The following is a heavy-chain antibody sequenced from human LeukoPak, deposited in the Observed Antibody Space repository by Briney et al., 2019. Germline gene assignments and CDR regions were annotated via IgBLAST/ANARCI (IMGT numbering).Heavy chain of an antibody. CDR2: IYYSGST. J-gene: IGHJ5*02. V-gene: IGHV4-38-2*02. CDR1: GYSISSGYY. CDR3: ARQYVDTAMVNWFDP. D-gene: IGHD5-18*01. Sequence: PSETLSLTCTVSGYSISSGYYWGWIRQPPGKGLEWIGSIYYSGSTYYNPSLKSRVTISVDTSKNQFSLKLSSVTAADTAVYYCARQYVDTAMVNWFDPWGQGTLVTVSS.